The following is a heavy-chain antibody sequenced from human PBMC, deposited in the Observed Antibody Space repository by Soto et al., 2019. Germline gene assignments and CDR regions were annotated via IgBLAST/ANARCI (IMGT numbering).Heavy chain of an antibody. Sequence: PSETLSLTCTVSGGSISSYYWSWIRQPPEKGLEWIGYIYYSGSTYYNPSLKSRVTISVDTSKNQFSLRLSSVTAADTAVYYCACVCGGDSPHATDVRCQGPTVTLSS. V-gene: IGHV4-59*06. CDR3: ACVCGGDSPHATDV. D-gene: IGHD2-21*02. CDR2: IYYSGST. J-gene: IGHJ6*02. CDR1: GGSISSYY.